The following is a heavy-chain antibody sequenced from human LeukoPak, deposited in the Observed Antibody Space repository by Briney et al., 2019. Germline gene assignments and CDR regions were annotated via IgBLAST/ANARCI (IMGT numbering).Heavy chain of an antibody. J-gene: IGHJ5*02. V-gene: IGHV4-59*11. CDR2: IYYSGST. Sequence: SETLSLTCTVSGGSISSHYWSWIRQPPGKGLEWIGHIYYSGSTNYNPSLKSRVTISVDTSKNQFSLKLSSVTAADTAVYYCARYSSSWPNWFDPWGQGTLVTVSS. CDR3: ARYSSSWPNWFDP. D-gene: IGHD6-13*01. CDR1: GGSISSHY.